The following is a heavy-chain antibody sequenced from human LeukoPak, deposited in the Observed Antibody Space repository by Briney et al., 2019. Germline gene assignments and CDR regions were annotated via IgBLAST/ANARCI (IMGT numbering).Heavy chain of an antibody. Sequence: SETLSPTCAVYGGSFSGYYWSWIRQPPGKGLEWIGEINHSGSTNYNPSLKSRVTISVDTSKNQFSLKLSSVTAADTAVYYCARLKWELLHFGYFDYWGKGTLVTVSS. CDR1: GGSFSGYY. J-gene: IGHJ4*02. CDR3: ARLKWELLHFGYFDY. V-gene: IGHV4-34*01. CDR2: INHSGST. D-gene: IGHD1-26*01.